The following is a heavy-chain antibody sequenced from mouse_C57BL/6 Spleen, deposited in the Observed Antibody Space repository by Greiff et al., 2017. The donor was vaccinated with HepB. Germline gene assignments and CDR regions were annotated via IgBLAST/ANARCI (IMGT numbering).Heavy chain of an antibody. CDR3: SYYYGSRGY. CDR1: GYAFSSSW. CDR2: IYPGDGDT. Sequence: VKLVESGPELVKPGASVKISCKASGYAFSSSWMNWVKQRPGKGLEWIGRIYPGDGDTNYNGKFKGKATLTADKSSSTAYMQLSSLTSEDSAVYFCSYYYGSRGYWGQGTTLTVSS. D-gene: IGHD1-1*01. J-gene: IGHJ2*01. V-gene: IGHV1-82*01.